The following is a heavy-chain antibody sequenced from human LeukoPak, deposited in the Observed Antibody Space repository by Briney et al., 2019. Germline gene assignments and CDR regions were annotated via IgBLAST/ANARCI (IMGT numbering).Heavy chain of an antibody. CDR3: AREVATILFIYAYRDY. V-gene: IGHV1-8*01. Sequence: GASVKVSCKASGYTFTSYDFNWVRQASGQGLEWMGWMNPNSGNTGYAQKFQGRVTMTRSTSISTAYMELSSLRSEDTAVYYCAREVATILFIYAYRDYWGQGTLVTVST. CDR1: GYTFTSYD. D-gene: IGHD5-12*01. J-gene: IGHJ4*02. CDR2: MNPNSGNT.